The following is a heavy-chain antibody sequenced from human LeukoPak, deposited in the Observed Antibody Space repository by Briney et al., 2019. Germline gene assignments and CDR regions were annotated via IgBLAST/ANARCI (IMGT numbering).Heavy chain of an antibody. CDR3: ARDLTMVRGARYRPYNWFGP. CDR2: INPNSGGT. V-gene: IGHV1-2*02. J-gene: IGHJ5*02. CDR1: GYTFTGYY. D-gene: IGHD3-10*01. Sequence: ASVKVSCKASGYTFTGYYMHWVRQAPGQGLEWMGWINPNSGGTNYAQKFQGRVTMTRDMSTSTVYMELSSLRSEDTAVYYCARDLTMVRGARYRPYNWFGPWGQGTLVTVSS.